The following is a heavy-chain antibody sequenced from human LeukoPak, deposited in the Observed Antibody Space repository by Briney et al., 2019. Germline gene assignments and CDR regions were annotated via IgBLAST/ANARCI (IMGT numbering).Heavy chain of an antibody. CDR2: INHSGST. D-gene: IGHD4-23*01. CDR1: GGSFSGYY. V-gene: IGHV4-34*01. CDR3: AGEATVVTPGPNAFDI. J-gene: IGHJ3*02. Sequence: SETLSLTCAVYGGSFSGYYWSWIRQPPGKGLEWIGEINHSGSTNYNPSLKSRVTISVDTSKNQFSLKLSSVTAADTAVYYCAGEATVVTPGPNAFDIWGQGTMVTVSS.